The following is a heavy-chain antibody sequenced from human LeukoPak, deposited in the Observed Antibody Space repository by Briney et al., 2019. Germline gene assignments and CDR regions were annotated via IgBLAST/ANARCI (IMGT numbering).Heavy chain of an antibody. Sequence: GGSLRLSCAASGFTFSSYSMNWVRQAPGKGLEWVSSISSSSSYIYYADSVKGRFTISRDNAKNSLYLQMNSLRAEDTAVYYCARDWGPSGYCSSTSCTSPDAFDIWGQGTMVTVSS. CDR1: GFTFSSYS. CDR3: ARDWGPSGYCSSTSCTSPDAFDI. V-gene: IGHV3-21*01. J-gene: IGHJ3*02. CDR2: ISSSSSYI. D-gene: IGHD2-2*01.